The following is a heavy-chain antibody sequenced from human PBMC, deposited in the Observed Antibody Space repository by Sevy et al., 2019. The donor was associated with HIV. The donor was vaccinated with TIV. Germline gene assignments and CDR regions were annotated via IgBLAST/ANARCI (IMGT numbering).Heavy chain of an antibody. J-gene: IGHJ4*02. V-gene: IGHV3-48*01. CDR3: ARESGSYRRNDFDS. CDR1: GFTVSNNY. D-gene: IGHD1-26*01. Sequence: GGSLRLSCAASGFTVSNNYISWVRQAPGKGLEWVAYISGRSSTISYADSVKGRFIVSRDNAMNSLYLQMNSLRAEDTAFYFCARESGSYRRNDFDSWGQGTLVTVSS. CDR2: ISGRSSTI.